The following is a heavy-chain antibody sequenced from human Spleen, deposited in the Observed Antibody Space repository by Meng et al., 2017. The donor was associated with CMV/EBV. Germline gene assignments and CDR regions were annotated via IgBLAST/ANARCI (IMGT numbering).Heavy chain of an antibody. V-gene: IGHV3-30*04. J-gene: IGHJ3*02. CDR3: ASLVVITTGGAFDI. Sequence: GESLKISCAASGFTFSSYAMHWVRQAPGKGLEWVAVISYDGSNKYYADSVKGRFTISRDNSKNTLYLQMNSLRAEDTAVYYCASLVVITTGGAFDIWGQGTMVTVSS. CDR1: GFTFSSYA. D-gene: IGHD3-22*01. CDR2: ISYDGSNK.